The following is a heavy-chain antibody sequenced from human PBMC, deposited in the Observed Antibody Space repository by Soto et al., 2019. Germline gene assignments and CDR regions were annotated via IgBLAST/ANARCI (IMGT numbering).Heavy chain of an antibody. J-gene: IGHJ6*02. Sequence: QVQLVQSGAEVKKPGASVKVSCKASGYTFTSYGISWVRQAPGQGLEWMGWISAYNGNTNYAQKLQGRVTMTTDTSTSTAYMERRSLRADDTAVYYCARDDIVVVPAAMPEPIYYYYGMDVWGQGTTVTVSS. CDR1: GYTFTSYG. D-gene: IGHD2-2*01. V-gene: IGHV1-18*01. CDR2: ISAYNGNT. CDR3: ARDDIVVVPAAMPEPIYYYYGMDV.